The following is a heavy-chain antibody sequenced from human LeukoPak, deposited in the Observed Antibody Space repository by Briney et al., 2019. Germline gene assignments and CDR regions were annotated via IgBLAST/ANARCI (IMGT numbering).Heavy chain of an antibody. Sequence: AGGPLRFSCAASGFTFSTYAMHWVRQAPGKGLKWVANIKQDGSEKYYVDSVKGRFTISRDNAKNSLYLQMNSLRAEDTAVYYCARDGRAYGSGSYQDYWGQGTLVTVSS. CDR2: IKQDGSEK. J-gene: IGHJ4*02. CDR1: GFTFSTYA. CDR3: ARDGRAYGSGSYQDY. D-gene: IGHD3-10*01. V-gene: IGHV3-7*01.